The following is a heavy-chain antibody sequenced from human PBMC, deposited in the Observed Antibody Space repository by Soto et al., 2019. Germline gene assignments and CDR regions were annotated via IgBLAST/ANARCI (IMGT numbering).Heavy chain of an antibody. CDR3: AKFPPLYDSSGYFGFDY. CDR1: GFTFSSYG. J-gene: IGHJ4*02. CDR2: ISYDGSNK. V-gene: IGHV3-30*18. D-gene: IGHD3-22*01. Sequence: PGGSLRLSCAASGFTFSSYGMHWVRQAPGKGLEWVAVISYDGSNKYYADSVKGRFTISRDNSKNTLYLQMNSLRAEDTAVYYCAKFPPLYDSSGYFGFDYWGQGTLVTVSS.